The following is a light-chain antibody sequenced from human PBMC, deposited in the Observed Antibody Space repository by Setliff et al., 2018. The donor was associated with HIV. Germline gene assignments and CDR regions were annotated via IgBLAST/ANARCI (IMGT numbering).Light chain of an antibody. CDR1: SSDVGDYDF. CDR2: EVS. Sequence: QSVLTQPASVSGSPGQSITISCTGTSSDVGDYDFVSWFQLHPAKAPKLMIYEVSNRPSGVSNRCSGSKSGNTASLPISGLQAEDEADYYCNSYTGSSTGYVFGTGTKVTVL. V-gene: IGLV2-14*01. J-gene: IGLJ1*01. CDR3: NSYTGSSTGYV.